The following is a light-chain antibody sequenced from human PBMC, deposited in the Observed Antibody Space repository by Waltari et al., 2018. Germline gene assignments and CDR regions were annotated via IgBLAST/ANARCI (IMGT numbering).Light chain of an antibody. CDR2: DDN. Sequence: QSVLTQPPSVSAAPGQKVTIPCSGSSSNIGNDYLSWYQVLPGTAPKLLIYDDNKRPSGIPGRFAGSKSGTSATLDITGLQTGDETEYYCGTWDSSLSAGVFGGGTRLTVL. CDR3: GTWDSSLSAGV. CDR1: SSNIGNDY. V-gene: IGLV1-51*01. J-gene: IGLJ3*02.